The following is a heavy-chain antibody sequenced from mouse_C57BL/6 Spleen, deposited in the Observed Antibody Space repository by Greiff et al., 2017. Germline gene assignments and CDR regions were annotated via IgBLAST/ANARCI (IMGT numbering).Heavy chain of an antibody. CDR3: ERGRDGYSY. V-gene: IGHV1-61*01. Sequence: QVQLKESGAELVRPGSSVKLSCKASGYSFTSYWLDCVKQRPGQGLEWIGNIYPSDSETHYNQKFKDKATLTVDKSSSTAYMQLSSLTSEDSAVYYCERGRDGYSYWGQGTPLTVSA. D-gene: IGHD2-3*01. J-gene: IGHJ2*01. CDR1: GYSFTSYW. CDR2: IYPSDSET.